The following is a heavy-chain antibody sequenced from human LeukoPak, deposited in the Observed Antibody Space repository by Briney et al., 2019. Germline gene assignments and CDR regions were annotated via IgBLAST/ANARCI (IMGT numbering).Heavy chain of an antibody. J-gene: IGHJ4*02. CDR1: GGSISSGDYY. Sequence: SETLSLTCTVSGGSISSGDYYWSWIRQPPGTGLEWIGYIYYSGSTYDNPSLKSRVTISVDTSKNQFSLKLSSVTAADTAVYYCAGVRATIHYFDYWGQGTLVTVSS. V-gene: IGHV4-30-4*01. D-gene: IGHD5-24*01. CDR2: IYYSGST. CDR3: AGVRATIHYFDY.